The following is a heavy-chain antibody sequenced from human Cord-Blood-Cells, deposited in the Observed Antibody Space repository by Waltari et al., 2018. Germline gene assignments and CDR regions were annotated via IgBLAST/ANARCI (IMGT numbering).Heavy chain of an antibody. CDR1: GFTFSSYG. CDR2: ISYDGSNK. V-gene: IGHV3-30*18. J-gene: IGHJ4*02. Sequence: QVQLVESGGGVVQPGRSLRLSCAASGFTFSSYGMHWVRQPPGKGLEWVAVISYDGSNKYYADSVKGRFTISRDNSKNTLYLQMNSLRAEDTAVYYCANQGNDFWSGYYDYWGQGTLVTVSS. D-gene: IGHD3-3*01. CDR3: ANQGNDFWSGYYDY.